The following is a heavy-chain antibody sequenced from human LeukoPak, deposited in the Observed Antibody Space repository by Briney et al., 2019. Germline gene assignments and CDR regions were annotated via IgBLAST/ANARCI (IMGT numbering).Heavy chain of an antibody. CDR2: IIPIFGTA. J-gene: IGHJ5*02. CDR3: ARAIAGEKWFDP. D-gene: IGHD2-21*01. CDR1: GGTFSSYA. V-gene: IGHV1-69*05. Sequence: SVKVSCKASGGTFSSYAISWVRQAPGQGLEWMGRIIPIFGTANYAQKFQGRVTITTDESTSTAYMGLSSLRSEDTAVYYRARAIAGEKWFDPWGQGTLVTVSS.